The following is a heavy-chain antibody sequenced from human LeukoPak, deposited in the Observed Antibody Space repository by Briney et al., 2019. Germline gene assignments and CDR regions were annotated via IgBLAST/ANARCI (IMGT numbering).Heavy chain of an antibody. CDR3: HYYYYGMDV. CDR1: GYTFTGYY. CDR2: IIPNSGGT. J-gene: IGHJ6*02. Sequence: GASVKVSCKASGYTFTGYYMHWVRQAPGQGLEWMGWIIPNSGGTNYAQKFQGRVTMTRDTSISTAYMGLSRLRFDDTAVYYCHYYYYGMDVWGQGTTVTVSS. V-gene: IGHV1-2*02.